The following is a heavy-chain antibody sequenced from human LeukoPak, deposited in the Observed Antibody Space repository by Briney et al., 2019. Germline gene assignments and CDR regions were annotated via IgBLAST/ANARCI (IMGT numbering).Heavy chain of an antibody. D-gene: IGHD6-13*01. CDR1: GFTVSTNY. V-gene: IGHV3-53*01. J-gene: IGHJ4*02. CDR3: AKDFAEQQLVRAYYFDY. CDR2: IYDSGTT. Sequence: GGSLRLSCAASGFTVSTNYMSWVRQAPEKGLEWVSIIYDSGTTYYADSVKGRFTISRDNSKNTLYLQMNSLRAEDTAVYYCAKDFAEQQLVRAYYFDYWGQGTLVTVSS.